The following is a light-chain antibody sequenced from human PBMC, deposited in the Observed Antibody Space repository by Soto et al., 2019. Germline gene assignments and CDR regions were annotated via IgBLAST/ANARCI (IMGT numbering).Light chain of an antibody. CDR2: DAS. Sequence: DIQMTQSPSTLSTSIGDRVTITCRASQSISDSLAWYQQKPGKAPFLLISDASNLERGVPSRFSGSGSGTEFTLTISSLQPDDFSSYYCQQYYTYSTFGQGTKVDIK. CDR1: QSISDS. V-gene: IGKV1-5*01. J-gene: IGKJ1*01. CDR3: QQYYTYST.